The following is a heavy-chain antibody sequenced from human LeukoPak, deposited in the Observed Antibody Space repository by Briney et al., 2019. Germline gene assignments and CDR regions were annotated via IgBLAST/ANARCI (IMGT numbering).Heavy chain of an antibody. CDR3: ATTPSDYPDY. J-gene: IGHJ4*02. CDR2: IHYIGST. Sequence: ASETLSLTCTVSGGSISSHYWSWIRQPPGKGLEWIGYIHYIGSTNYNPSLKSRVTISVDTSKNQFSLKLNSVTAADTAVYYCATTPSDYPDYWGQGTQVTVSS. D-gene: IGHD3-16*01. V-gene: IGHV4-59*11. CDR1: GGSISSHY.